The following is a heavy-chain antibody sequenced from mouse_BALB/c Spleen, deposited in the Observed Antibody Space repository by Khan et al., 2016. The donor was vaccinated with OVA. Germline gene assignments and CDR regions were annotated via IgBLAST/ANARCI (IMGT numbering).Heavy chain of an antibody. CDR2: INPKNGGT. D-gene: IGHD3-3*01. CDR3: ARDAGRY. V-gene: IGHV1-18*01. Sequence: EVQLKQSGPELVKPGASVKISCKTSGYTFPEYTVHWVKQSLGKSLDWIGVINPKNGGTAYNQKFKGKATLAVDKSSSTAYMEFRNLTSEDSAVYYCARDAGRYWGQGTSVTVAS. CDR1: GYTFPEYT. J-gene: IGHJ4*01.